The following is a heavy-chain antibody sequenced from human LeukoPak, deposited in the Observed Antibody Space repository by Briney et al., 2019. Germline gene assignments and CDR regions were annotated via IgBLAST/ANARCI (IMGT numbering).Heavy chain of an antibody. CDR1: GGSFSSYY. V-gene: IGHV4-59*12. Sequence: SETLSLTCTVSGGSFSSYYWSWIRQPPGKGLEWIGYIYYSGSTNYNPSLKSRVTISVDTSKNQFSLKLSSVTAADTAVYYCARGGPKTYYYDSSGYSYNWFDPWGQGTLVTVSS. J-gene: IGHJ5*02. D-gene: IGHD3-22*01. CDR2: IYYSGST. CDR3: ARGGPKTYYYDSSGYSYNWFDP.